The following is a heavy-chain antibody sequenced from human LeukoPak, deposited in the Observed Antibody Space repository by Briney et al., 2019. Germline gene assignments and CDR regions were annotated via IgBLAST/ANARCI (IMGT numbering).Heavy chain of an antibody. Sequence: GGSLRLSCAASGFDLSAYEMNWVRQAPGKGLEWVSYFAGSDTTTYYADSVKGRFTISRDNAKNILYLQMNRLRVEDTALYYCTTLGYHLDSWGQGTLVTVSS. CDR2: FAGSDTTT. V-gene: IGHV3-48*03. D-gene: IGHD3-22*01. J-gene: IGHJ4*02. CDR3: TTLGYHLDS. CDR1: GFDLSAYE.